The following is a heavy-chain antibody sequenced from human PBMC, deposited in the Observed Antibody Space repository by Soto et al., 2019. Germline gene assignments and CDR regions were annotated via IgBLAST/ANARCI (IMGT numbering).Heavy chain of an antibody. D-gene: IGHD6-6*01. CDR2: IYWDDDK. V-gene: IGHV2-5*02. CDR3: AHSAYSSSSLEWYYLDY. J-gene: IGHJ4*02. CDR1: GCSLSTSTVG. Sequence: QITLKESGPTLVQPTQTLTLTCTFSGCSLSTSTVGVGWLRQPPGKALEWLALIYWDDDKRSSPSLKSRLTSTKDTSKNQVVLTMTIMDPVDTATYYCAHSAYSSSSLEWYYLDYWGQGTLVTVSS.